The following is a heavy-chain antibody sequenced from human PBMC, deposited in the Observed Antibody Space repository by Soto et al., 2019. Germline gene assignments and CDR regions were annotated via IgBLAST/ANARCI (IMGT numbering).Heavy chain of an antibody. CDR1: GFTFSSYA. CDR2: ISYDGSNK. CDR3: ASIGGLGGRDDAFDI. D-gene: IGHD2-15*01. Sequence: QVQLVESGGGVVQPGRSLRLSCAASGFTFSSYAMHWVRQAPGKGLEWVAVISYDGSNKYYADSVKGRFTISRDNSKNTLHLQMNSLRAEDTAVYYCASIGGLGGRDDAFDIWGQGTMVTVSS. V-gene: IGHV3-30-3*01. J-gene: IGHJ3*02.